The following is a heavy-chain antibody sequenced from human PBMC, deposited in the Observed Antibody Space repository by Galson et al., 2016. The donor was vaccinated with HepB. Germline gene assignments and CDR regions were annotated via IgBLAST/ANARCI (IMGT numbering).Heavy chain of an antibody. D-gene: IGHD3/OR15-3a*01. J-gene: IGHJ3*02. CDR3: ARDLYPKRYDFLSAYHKPAFDI. Sequence: SLRLSCAASGFTFSDYYMSWIRQAPGKGLEWVSYISSGSSYTNYADSVKDRFTISRDNAKNSLYLRLSSLRAEDTAVYYCARDLYPKRYDFLSAYHKPAFDIWGQGTMVTVSS. CDR2: ISSGSSYT. CDR1: GFTFSDYY. V-gene: IGHV3-11*06.